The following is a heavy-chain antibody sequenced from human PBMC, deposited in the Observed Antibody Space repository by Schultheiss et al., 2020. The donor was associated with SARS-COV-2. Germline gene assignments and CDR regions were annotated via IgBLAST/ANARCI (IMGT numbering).Heavy chain of an antibody. Sequence: SETLSLTCTVSGGSISSSSYYWGWIRQPPGKGLEWIGEINHSGSTNYNPSLKSRVTISVDTSKNQFSLKLSSVTAADTAVYYCARGLGYYGSTTKGDYWAQGTLVTVSS. CDR3: ARGLGYYGSTTKGDY. CDR1: GGSISSSSYY. J-gene: IGHJ4*02. V-gene: IGHV4-39*07. D-gene: IGHD3-10*01. CDR2: INHSGST.